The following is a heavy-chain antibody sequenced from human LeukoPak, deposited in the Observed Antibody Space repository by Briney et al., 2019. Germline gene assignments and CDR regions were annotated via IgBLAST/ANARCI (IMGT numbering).Heavy chain of an antibody. CDR3: ATGLPYYDFWSGPAMARYFQH. V-gene: IGHV1-24*01. D-gene: IGHD3-3*01. CDR1: GYTLTELS. J-gene: IGHJ1*01. CDR2: FDPEDGET. Sequence: ASVKVSCKXSGYTLTELSMHWVRQAPGKGLERMGGFDPEDGETIYSQKFQGRVTMTEDTSTDTAYMELSSLRSEDTAVYYCATGLPYYDFWSGPAMARYFQHWGQGTLVTVSS.